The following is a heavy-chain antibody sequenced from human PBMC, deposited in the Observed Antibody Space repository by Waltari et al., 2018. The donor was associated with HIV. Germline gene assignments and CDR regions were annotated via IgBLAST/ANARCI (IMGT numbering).Heavy chain of an antibody. V-gene: IGHV3-49*03. CDR2: IRSNSYGGTT. CDR1: RFRFGVYA. Sequence: DVQVEQSGGALVQPGRSLRLSCRTSRFRFGVYAMSWLRQAPGKGLQWVSFIRSNSYGGTTEYAASVKLRFTISRDDSKGIAYLQMTSVRLDDTAVYFCAAMRDLGYYFDYWGQGTPVTVSS. CDR3: AAMRDLGYYFDY. D-gene: IGHD6-13*01. J-gene: IGHJ4*02.